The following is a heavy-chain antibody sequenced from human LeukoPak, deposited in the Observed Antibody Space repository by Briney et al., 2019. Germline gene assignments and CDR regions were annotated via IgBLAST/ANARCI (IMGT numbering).Heavy chain of an antibody. CDR3: ARDRDYYDSSGYYAHYLDY. J-gene: IGHJ4*02. D-gene: IGHD3-22*01. Sequence: PGGSLRLSCAASGFTFSNYWMSWVRQAPGKGLKWVANIKQDGSEKYHVDSVTGRFTISRDNAKNSLYLQMNSLRAEDTAVYYCARDRDYYDSSGYYAHYLDYWGQGTLVTVSS. V-gene: IGHV3-7*04. CDR1: GFTFSNYW. CDR2: IKQDGSEK.